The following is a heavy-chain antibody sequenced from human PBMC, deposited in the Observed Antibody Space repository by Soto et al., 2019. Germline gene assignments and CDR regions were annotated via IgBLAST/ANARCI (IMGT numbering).Heavy chain of an antibody. Sequence: QLQLQESGSGLVKPSQTLSLTCAVSGGSISSGGYSWSWIRQPPGKGLEWIGYIYHSGSTYYNPSLKSRVTISVDRSKNQFSLKLSSVTAADTAVYYCARTSGLWGRDAFDIWGQGTMVTVSS. CDR3: ARTSGLWGRDAFDI. CDR1: GGSISSGGYS. D-gene: IGHD3-3*01. J-gene: IGHJ3*02. CDR2: IYHSGST. V-gene: IGHV4-30-2*01.